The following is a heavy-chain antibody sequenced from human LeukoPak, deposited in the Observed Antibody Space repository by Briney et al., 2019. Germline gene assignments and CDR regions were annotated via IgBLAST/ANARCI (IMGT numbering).Heavy chain of an antibody. CDR1: GGTFSSYT. V-gene: IGHV1-69*01. CDR2: IIPIFGTA. D-gene: IGHD2-2*01. Sequence: VASVKVSCKASGGTFSSYTISWVRQAPGQGLEWMGGIIPIFGTANYAQKFQGRVTITADESTSTAYMELSSLRSEDTAVYYCARDLGKYCSSTSCYYYGMDVWGQGTTVTVSS. CDR3: ARDLGKYCSSTSCYYYGMDV. J-gene: IGHJ6*02.